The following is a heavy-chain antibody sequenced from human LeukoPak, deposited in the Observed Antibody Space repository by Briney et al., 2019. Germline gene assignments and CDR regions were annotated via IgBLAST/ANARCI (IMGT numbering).Heavy chain of an antibody. D-gene: IGHD4/OR15-4a*01. CDR1: GFTFSNYA. Sequence: GGSLRLSCAASGFTFSNYAMSWVRQAPGKGLEWVSAITVGGGTTYYADSVKGRFAISRDNSNNTLYLQMNSLRAEDTAVYYCARRAGAYSHPYDYWGQGTLVTVSS. V-gene: IGHV3-23*01. CDR3: ARRAGAYSHPYDY. J-gene: IGHJ4*02. CDR2: ITVGGGTT.